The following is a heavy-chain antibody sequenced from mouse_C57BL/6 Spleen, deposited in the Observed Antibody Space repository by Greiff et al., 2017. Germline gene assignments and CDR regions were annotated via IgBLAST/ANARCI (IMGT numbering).Heavy chain of an antibody. CDR2: IDPSDSYT. D-gene: IGHD5-5*01. CDR1: GYTFTSYW. Sequence: QVQLQQPGAELVKPGASVKLSCKASGYTFTSYWMQWVKQRPGQGLEWIGEIDPSDSYTNYNQKFKGKATLTVDTSSSTAYMQLSSLTSEDSAVYYCARVLPSGDYWGQGTTLTVSS. CDR3: ARVLPSGDY. J-gene: IGHJ2*01. V-gene: IGHV1-50*01.